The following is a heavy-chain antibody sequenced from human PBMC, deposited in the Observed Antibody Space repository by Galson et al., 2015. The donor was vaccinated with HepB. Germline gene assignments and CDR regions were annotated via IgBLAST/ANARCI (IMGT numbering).Heavy chain of an antibody. J-gene: IGHJ4*02. Sequence: LTCAVYGGSFSDYYWSWIRQPPGKGLEWIGEINRSGSTNYNPSLKSRVTISVDTSKNQFSLKLSSVTAADTAVYYCARAYCSSTSCPNWGQGTLVTVSS. CDR2: INRSGST. D-gene: IGHD2-2*01. CDR3: ARAYCSSTSCPN. V-gene: IGHV4-34*01. CDR1: GGSFSDYY.